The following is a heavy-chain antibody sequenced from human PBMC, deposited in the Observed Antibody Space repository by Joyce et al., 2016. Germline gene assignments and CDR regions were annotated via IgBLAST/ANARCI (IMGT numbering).Heavy chain of an antibody. V-gene: IGHV1-2*02. J-gene: IGHJ4*02. Sequence: QVQLVQSGAEVKNPGASVKVSCKASGFSFSGYYIHWVRQAPGQGLEWMGWINTDRGDTTDAQKFQGRVTMTRDTSISTVYLELGRLTSDDTALYYCAREYGGTFYFDYWGQVTLVTVSS. CDR3: AREYGGTFYFDY. D-gene: IGHD4-23*01. CDR2: INTDRGDT. CDR1: GFSFSGYY.